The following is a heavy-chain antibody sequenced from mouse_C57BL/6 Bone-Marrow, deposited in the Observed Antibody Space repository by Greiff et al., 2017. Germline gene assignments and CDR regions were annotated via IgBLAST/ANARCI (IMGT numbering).Heavy chain of an antibody. V-gene: IGHV1-9*01. CDR3: ARYPRWLLRYYAMDY. J-gene: IGHJ4*01. CDR1: GYTFTGYW. CDR2: LLPGSGST. D-gene: IGHD2-3*01. Sequence: VQLVESGAELMKPGASVKLSCKATGYTFTGYWIEWVKQRPGHGLEWIGELLPGSGSTNYNEKFKGKATFTADTSSNTAYMQLRSLTTEDSAIYYCARYPRWLLRYYAMDYWGQGTSVTVSS.